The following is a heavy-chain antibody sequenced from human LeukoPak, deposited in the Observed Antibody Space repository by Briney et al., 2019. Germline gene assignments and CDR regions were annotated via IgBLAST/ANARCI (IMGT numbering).Heavy chain of an antibody. CDR3: AKPELELRDGYFDY. D-gene: IGHD1-7*01. J-gene: IGHJ4*02. V-gene: IGHV3-23*01. Sequence: GGSLRLSCAASGFTFSSYAMSWVRQAPGKGLEWVSAISGSGGSTYYADSVKGRFTISRDNSKNTLYLQMNSLGAEDTAVYYCAKPELELRDGYFDYWGQGTLVTVSS. CDR2: ISGSGGST. CDR1: GFTFSSYA.